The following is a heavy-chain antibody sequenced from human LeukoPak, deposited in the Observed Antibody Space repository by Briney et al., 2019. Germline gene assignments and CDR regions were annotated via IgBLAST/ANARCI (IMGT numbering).Heavy chain of an antibody. Sequence: GASVKVSCTSSGYTFTGYYMHWVRQAPGQGLEWMGRFAPNSGGTNYAQKFPGSVTMTRDTSISTAYMELSRLRFDDTAVDYCARGLYYYDSNGRTPYDYWGQGTLVTVSS. CDR1: GYTFTGYY. V-gene: IGHV1-2*06. D-gene: IGHD3-22*01. CDR2: FAPNSGGT. CDR3: ARGLYYYDSNGRTPYDY. J-gene: IGHJ4*02.